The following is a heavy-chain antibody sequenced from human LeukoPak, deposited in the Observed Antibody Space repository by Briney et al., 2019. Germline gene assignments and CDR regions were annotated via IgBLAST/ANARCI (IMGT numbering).Heavy chain of an antibody. Sequence: GGSLRQTFAASGFTFSSYGMHWVRQAPGKGLEWVAFIRYDGSNKYYADSVKGRFTISRDNSKNTLYLQMNSLRAEDTAVYYCATGRIAAAGSSQYHYYMDVWGKGTSVTVSS. J-gene: IGHJ6*03. D-gene: IGHD6-13*01. V-gene: IGHV3-30*02. CDR3: ATGRIAAAGSSQYHYYMDV. CDR1: GFTFSSYG. CDR2: IRYDGSNK.